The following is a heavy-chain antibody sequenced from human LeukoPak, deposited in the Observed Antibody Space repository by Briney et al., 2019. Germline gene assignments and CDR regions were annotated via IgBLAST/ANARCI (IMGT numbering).Heavy chain of an antibody. D-gene: IGHD1-26*01. CDR3: ARSPSGSSSRWFDP. Sequence: GSLRLSCTVSGFTLSSYEMSWVRQPPGKRLEWIGEVYHSGTTNYNPSLKGRVTISIDKSKEQFSLKLSSVTAADTAVYYCARSPSGSSSRWFDPWGQGTLVTVSS. CDR2: VYHSGTT. J-gene: IGHJ5*02. CDR1: GFTLSSYE. V-gene: IGHV4-4*02.